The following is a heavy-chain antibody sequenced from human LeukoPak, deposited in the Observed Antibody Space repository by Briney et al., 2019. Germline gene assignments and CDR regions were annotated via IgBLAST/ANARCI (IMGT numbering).Heavy chain of an antibody. V-gene: IGHV3-23*01. D-gene: IGHD3-22*01. CDR2: INSSGAAT. Sequence: PGGSLRLSCAASGFTFSSYAMSWVRQAPGKGLEWVSVINSSGAATYYADSVKGRFTISRDGSKKTLYLQMNSLRAEDTAVYYCARGTSGYPPDYWGQGTLVTVSS. CDR3: ARGTSGYPPDY. CDR1: GFTFSSYA. J-gene: IGHJ4*02.